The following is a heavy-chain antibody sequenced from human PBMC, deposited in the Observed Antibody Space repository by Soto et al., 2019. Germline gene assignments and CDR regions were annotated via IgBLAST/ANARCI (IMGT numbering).Heavy chain of an antibody. Sequence: PSETLSLTCTVSGGSISSYYWSWIRQPAGKGLEWIGRIYTSGSTNYNPSLKSRVTMSVDTSKNQFSLKLSSVTAADTAVYYCARDVYCSSTSCYTGYWFDPWGQGTLVTVS. V-gene: IGHV4-4*07. CDR3: ARDVYCSSTSCYTGYWFDP. CDR1: GGSISSYY. CDR2: IYTSGST. J-gene: IGHJ5*02. D-gene: IGHD2-2*02.